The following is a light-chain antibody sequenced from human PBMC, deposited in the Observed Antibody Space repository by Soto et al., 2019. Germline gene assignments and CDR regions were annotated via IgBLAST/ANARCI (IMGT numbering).Light chain of an antibody. CDR3: QQGHNWPLT. J-gene: IGKJ2*01. CDR1: QSISSE. Sequence: EIVMTQSPATLSVSPGERATLSCRASQSISSELAWYQQKPGQPPRLLIYGASTRATGVPARFNGSGSGSDFTLTISGLQSEDFAVYYCQQGHNWPLTFGQGTRLEI. CDR2: GAS. V-gene: IGKV3-15*01.